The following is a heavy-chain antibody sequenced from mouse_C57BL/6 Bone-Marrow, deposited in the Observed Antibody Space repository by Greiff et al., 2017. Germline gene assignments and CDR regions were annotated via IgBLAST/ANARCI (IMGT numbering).Heavy chain of an antibody. J-gene: IGHJ1*03. Sequence: QVQLQQPGAELVKPGASVKLSCKASGYTFTSYWMHWVKQRPGQGLEWIGEIDPSDSYTNYNQKFKGKATLTVDKSSSTAYMQLSSLTSEDSAVYYCARCLNYGSSYWYFDVWGTGTTVTVSS. V-gene: IGHV1-69*02. CDR2: IDPSDSYT. CDR3: ARCLNYGSSYWYFDV. D-gene: IGHD1-1*01. CDR1: GYTFTSYW.